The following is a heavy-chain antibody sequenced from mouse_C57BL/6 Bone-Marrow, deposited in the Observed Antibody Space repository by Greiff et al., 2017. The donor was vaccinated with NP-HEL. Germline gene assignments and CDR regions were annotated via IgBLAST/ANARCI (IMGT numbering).Heavy chain of an antibody. CDR3: ARGEYYGRSYVDY. J-gene: IGHJ2*01. V-gene: IGHV1-50*01. CDR1: GYTFTSYW. CDR2: IDPSDSYT. Sequence: QVQLQQPGAELVKPGASVKLSCKASGYTFTSYWMQWVKQRPGQGLEWIGEIDPSDSYTNYNQKFKGKATLTVDTSSSTAYMQLSSLTSKDTAVYYCARGEYYGRSYVDYGGQGTTLTVSS. D-gene: IGHD1-1*01.